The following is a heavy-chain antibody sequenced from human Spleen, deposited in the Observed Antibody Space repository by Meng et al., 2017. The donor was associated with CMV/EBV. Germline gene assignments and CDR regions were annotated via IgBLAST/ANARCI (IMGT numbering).Heavy chain of an antibody. V-gene: IGHV3-15*01. CDR3: TTDSWRYRGYTYGLHYYAMDV. J-gene: IGHJ6*02. CDR2: IKSKTDGGTT. D-gene: IGHD5-18*01. CDR1: GFTFSNAW. Sequence: GESLKISCAASGFTFSNAWMSWVRQAPGKGLEWVGRIKSKTDGGTTGYAAPVKGRFTISRDDSKNTLYLQMNSLKTEDTAVYYCTTDSWRYRGYTYGLHYYAMDVWGQGTTVTVSS.